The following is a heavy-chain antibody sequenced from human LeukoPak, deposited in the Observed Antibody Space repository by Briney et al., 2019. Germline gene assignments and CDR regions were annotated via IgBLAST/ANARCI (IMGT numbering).Heavy chain of an antibody. Sequence: ASVKVSCKASGYTFTSYGISWGRQAPGQGLEWMGWTSAYNGNTNYAQKLQSRVTTTTDTSTSTAYMELRSLRADDTAVYYCARQVAGTMFDPWGQGTLVTVSS. J-gene: IGHJ5*02. D-gene: IGHD6-19*01. CDR3: ARQVAGTMFDP. V-gene: IGHV1-18*01. CDR1: GYTFTSYG. CDR2: TSAYNGNT.